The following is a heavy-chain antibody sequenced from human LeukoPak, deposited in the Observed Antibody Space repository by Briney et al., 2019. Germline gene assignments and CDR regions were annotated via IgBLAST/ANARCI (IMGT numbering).Heavy chain of an antibody. Sequence: PGRSLRLSCAASGFTFSSYAMHWVRQAPGKGLEWVAVISYDGSNKYYADSVKGRFTISRDNSKNTLYLQMNSLRAEDTAVYYCARGGGTYYDFWSGPFDYWGQGTLVTVSS. J-gene: IGHJ4*02. CDR3: ARGGGTYYDFWSGPFDY. CDR2: ISYDGSNK. D-gene: IGHD3-3*01. V-gene: IGHV3-30-3*01. CDR1: GFTFSSYA.